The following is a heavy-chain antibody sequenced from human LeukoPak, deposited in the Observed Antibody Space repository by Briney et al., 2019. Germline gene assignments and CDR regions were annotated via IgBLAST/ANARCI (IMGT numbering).Heavy chain of an antibody. CDR2: ISSSGSTI. CDR1: GFTFSSYE. CDR3: ARDHPRPMVRGVRAGYGMDV. D-gene: IGHD3-10*01. Sequence: PGGSLRLSCAASGFTFSSYEMNWVRQAPGKGLEWVSYISSSGSTIYYADSVKGRFTISRDNAKNSLYLQMNSLRAEDTAVYYCARDHPRPMVRGVRAGYGMDVWGKGTTVTVSS. J-gene: IGHJ6*04. V-gene: IGHV3-48*03.